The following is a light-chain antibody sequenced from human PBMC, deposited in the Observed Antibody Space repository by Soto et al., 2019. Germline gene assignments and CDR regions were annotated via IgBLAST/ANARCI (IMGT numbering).Light chain of an antibody. Sequence: EIVLSQSPDTLSLSPGERATLSCRASQRVTNSYLAWYQQKPGQAPRLLIFGASSRATGIPDRFSGSGSGTDFTLTISSLEPEDFALYFCHQYGTSPRTFGPGTRWISN. CDR2: GAS. CDR1: QRVTNSY. CDR3: HQYGTSPRT. J-gene: IGKJ1*01. V-gene: IGKV3-20*01.